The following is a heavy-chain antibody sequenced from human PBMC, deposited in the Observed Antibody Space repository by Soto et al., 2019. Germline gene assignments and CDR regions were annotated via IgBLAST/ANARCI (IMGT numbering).Heavy chain of an antibody. CDR2: IYYTGTV. V-gene: IGHV4-28*05. CDR3: ARTSRLKTGQLDY. J-gene: IGHJ4*02. D-gene: IGHD3-9*01. Sequence: QLQLQESGPGLVKPSDTLSLTCAVPGYSIGTYNWWAWIRQPPGKGLEWIGYIYYTGTVYYNLSLTNRFSMSVDTARDQFSLRLSSVTAADTAVYYCARTSRLKTGQLDYWGQGALVTVSS. CDR1: GYSIGTYNW.